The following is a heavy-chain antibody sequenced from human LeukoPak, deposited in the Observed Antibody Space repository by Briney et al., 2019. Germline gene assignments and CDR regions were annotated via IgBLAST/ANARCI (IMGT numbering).Heavy chain of an antibody. D-gene: IGHD5-12*01. Sequence: GESLRLSCAASGFTFSSYAMSWVRQAPGKGLEWVSAISGSGGSTYYADSVKGRFTISRDNSKNTLYLQMNSLRAEDTAVYYCAKDPRAPGIRLYYFDYWGQGTLVTVSS. J-gene: IGHJ4*02. CDR2: ISGSGGST. V-gene: IGHV3-23*01. CDR3: AKDPRAPGIRLYYFDY. CDR1: GFTFSSYA.